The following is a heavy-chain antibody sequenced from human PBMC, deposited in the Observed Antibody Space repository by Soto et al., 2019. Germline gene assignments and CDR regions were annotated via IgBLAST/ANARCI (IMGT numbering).Heavy chain of an antibody. Sequence: SETLSLTCTVSGGSISSSSYYWGWIRQPPGKGLEWIGSIYYSGSTYYNPSLKSRVTISVDTSKNQFSLKLSSVTAADTALYYCARLGYGDYRTLLPEYFQHWGQGTLVTVSS. CDR3: ARLGYGDYRTLLPEYFQH. J-gene: IGHJ1*01. CDR2: IYYSGST. CDR1: GGSISSSSYY. D-gene: IGHD4-17*01. V-gene: IGHV4-39*01.